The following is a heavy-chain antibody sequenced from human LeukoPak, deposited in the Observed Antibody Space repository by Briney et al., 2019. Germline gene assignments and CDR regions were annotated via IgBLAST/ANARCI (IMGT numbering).Heavy chain of an antibody. V-gene: IGHV1-2*02. CDR3: ASAIEYYYDSSGYFNDY. CDR2: INPNSGGT. J-gene: IGHJ4*02. D-gene: IGHD3-22*01. Sequence: ASVKVPCKASGYTFTGYYMHWVRQAPGQGLEWMGWINPNSGGTNYAQKFQGRVTMTRDTSISTAYMELSRPRSDDTAVYYCASAIEYYYDSSGYFNDYWGQGTLVTVSS. CDR1: GYTFTGYY.